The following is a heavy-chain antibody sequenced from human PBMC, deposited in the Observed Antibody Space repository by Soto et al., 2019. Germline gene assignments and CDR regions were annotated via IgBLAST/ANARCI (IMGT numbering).Heavy chain of an antibody. CDR3: AKDTFAVRGDHLPNDY. J-gene: IGHJ4*02. Sequence: GESLKISCAASGFTFSSYAMSWVRQAPGKGLEWVSAISGSGGSTYYADSVKGRFTISRDNSKNTLYLQMNSLRAEDTAVYYCAKDTFAVRGDHLPNDYWGQGTLVTVSS. CDR2: ISGSGGST. D-gene: IGHD3-10*01. CDR1: GFTFSSYA. V-gene: IGHV3-23*01.